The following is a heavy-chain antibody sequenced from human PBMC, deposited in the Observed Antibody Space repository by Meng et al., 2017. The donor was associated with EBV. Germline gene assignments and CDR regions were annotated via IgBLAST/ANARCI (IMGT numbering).Heavy chain of an antibody. CDR1: GFSLSTTGVG. J-gene: IGHJ4*02. CDR3: AHRESSSWYRGFDY. V-gene: IGHV2-5*02. D-gene: IGHD6-13*01. Sequence: QITWKESGPTLEKPTPTLALPCTLSGFSLSTTGVGVGWIRQPPGKALEWLAHIYWDDDNLYNPSLKSRLTITKDTSKNQVVLRMTNMDPVDTATYYCAHRESSSWYRGFDYWGQGTLVTVSS. CDR2: IYWDDDN.